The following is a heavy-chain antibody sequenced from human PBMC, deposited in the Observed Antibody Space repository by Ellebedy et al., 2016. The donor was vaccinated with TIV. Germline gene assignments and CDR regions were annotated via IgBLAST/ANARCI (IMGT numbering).Heavy chain of an antibody. D-gene: IGHD1-26*01. CDR3: TTGNSGSYWWGGDNWFDP. J-gene: IGHJ5*02. V-gene: IGHV3-15*01. CDR2: IKSKTDGGTT. Sequence: PGGSLRLSCAASGITFSNSWMSWVRQAPGKGLEWVGRIKSKTDGGTTDYAAPVKGRFTISRDDSKNTLYLQMNSLKTEDTAVYYCTTGNSGSYWWGGDNWFDPWGQGTLVTVSS. CDR1: GITFSNSW.